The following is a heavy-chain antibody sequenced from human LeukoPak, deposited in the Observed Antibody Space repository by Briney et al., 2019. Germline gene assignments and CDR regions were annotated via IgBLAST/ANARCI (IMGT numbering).Heavy chain of an antibody. CDR2: IIPIFGTA. CDR3: ARGESGSYKVRGVSGSAY. J-gene: IGHJ4*02. V-gene: IGHV1-69*06. CDR1: GCTFSSYA. Sequence: SVKVSCKASGCTFSSYAINWVRQAPGQGLEWMGGIIPIFGTANYAQKFQGRVTITADTSTYTAFMEMSSLTSEDTAMYYCARGESGSYKVRGVSGSAYWGQGTLVTVSS. D-gene: IGHD3-10*01.